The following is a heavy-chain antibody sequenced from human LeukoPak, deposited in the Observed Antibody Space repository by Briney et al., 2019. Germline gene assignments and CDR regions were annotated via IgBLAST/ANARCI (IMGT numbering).Heavy chain of an antibody. CDR1: GFTFSSYG. CDR2: ISYDGSNK. D-gene: IGHD2/OR15-2a*01. Sequence: GGSLRLSCAASGFTFSSYGMYWVRQAPGKGLEWVAVISYDGSNKYYADSVKGRFIISRDNSKNTLYLQMNSLRAEDTAVYYCVLSQTEFFDYWGQGTLVTVSS. J-gene: IGHJ4*02. CDR3: VLSQTEFFDY. V-gene: IGHV3-30*03.